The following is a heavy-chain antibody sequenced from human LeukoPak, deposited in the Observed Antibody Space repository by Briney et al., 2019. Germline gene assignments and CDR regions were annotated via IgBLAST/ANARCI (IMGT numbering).Heavy chain of an antibody. Sequence: GGSLRLSCAASGNYWMHWVRQAPGKGLVWVSHINGDGSWTTYADSVKGRFTISKDNAKNTVYLQMNNLRAEDTAVYYCVGFYETYWGRGTLVTVSS. CDR3: VGFYETY. CDR1: GNYW. J-gene: IGHJ4*02. D-gene: IGHD2/OR15-2a*01. V-gene: IGHV3-74*01. CDR2: INGDGSWT.